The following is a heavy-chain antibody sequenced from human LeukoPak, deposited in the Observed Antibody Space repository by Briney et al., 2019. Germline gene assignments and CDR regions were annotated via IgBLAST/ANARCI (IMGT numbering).Heavy chain of an antibody. CDR3: AKARYCSGGSCYSDY. CDR1: GFTFSSYA. V-gene: IGHV3-23*01. Sequence: PGGSLRLSRAASGFTFSSYAMSWVRQAPGKGLEWVSAISGSGGSTYYADSVKGRFTISRDNSKNTLYLQMNSLRAEDTAVYYCAKARYCSGGSCYSDYWGQGTLVTVSS. D-gene: IGHD2-15*01. J-gene: IGHJ4*02. CDR2: ISGSGGST.